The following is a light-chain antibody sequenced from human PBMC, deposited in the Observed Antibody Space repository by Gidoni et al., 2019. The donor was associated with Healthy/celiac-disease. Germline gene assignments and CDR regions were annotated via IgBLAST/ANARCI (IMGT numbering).Light chain of an antibody. J-gene: IGLJ2*01. V-gene: IGLV3-1*01. Sequence: SSELTQPPSVSVSPGQTASITCSGDKLADKYACWYQQKPGQSPVLVIYQDRKRPSGIPERFSGSNSGNTATLTISGTQAMDEADYYCQAWDSSTVVFGGGTKLTVL. CDR2: QDR. CDR3: QAWDSSTVV. CDR1: KLADKY.